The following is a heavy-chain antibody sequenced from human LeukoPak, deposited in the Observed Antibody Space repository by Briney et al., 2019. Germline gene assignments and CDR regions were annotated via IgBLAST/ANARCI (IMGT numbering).Heavy chain of an antibody. J-gene: IGHJ3*02. V-gene: IGHV3-30-3*01. Sequence: GGSLRLSCAASGFTFSSYAMHWVRQAPGKGLEWVAVISYDGSNKYYADSVKGRFTISRDNSKNTLYLQMNSLRAEDTAVYYCATDPITISTPGAFDIWGQGTMVTVSS. CDR3: ATDPITISTPGAFDI. CDR1: GFTFSSYA. CDR2: ISYDGSNK. D-gene: IGHD3-9*01.